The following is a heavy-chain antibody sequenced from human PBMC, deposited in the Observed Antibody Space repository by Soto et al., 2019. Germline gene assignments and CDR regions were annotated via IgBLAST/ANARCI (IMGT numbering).Heavy chain of an antibody. CDR3: AREVEVHTPVFGF. J-gene: IGHJ4*02. CDR1: GGTFNNYA. Sequence: QVQLVQSGAEVKRPGSSVKVSCKASGGTFNNYALNWVRQAPGQGLEWMGDISPMFGKANYAQKFQGRVKITADDSTATAYLELSSLRSEDTALYSCAREVEVHTPVFGFWGQGSLVTVSS. D-gene: IGHD2-2*01. CDR2: ISPMFGKA. V-gene: IGHV1-69*01.